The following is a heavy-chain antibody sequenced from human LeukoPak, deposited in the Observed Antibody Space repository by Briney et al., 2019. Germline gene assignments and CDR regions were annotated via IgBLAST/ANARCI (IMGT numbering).Heavy chain of an antibody. CDR3: ARPHGDYDAFDI. V-gene: IGHV4-39*01. Sequence: PSETLSLTCTVSGGSISSSSYYWGWIRQPPGKGLEWIGSIYYSGSTYYNPSLKSRVTISVDTSKNQFSLKLSSVTAADTAVYYCARPHGDYDAFDIWGQGTMVTVSS. J-gene: IGHJ3*02. CDR2: IYYSGST. CDR1: GGSISSSSYY. D-gene: IGHD4-17*01.